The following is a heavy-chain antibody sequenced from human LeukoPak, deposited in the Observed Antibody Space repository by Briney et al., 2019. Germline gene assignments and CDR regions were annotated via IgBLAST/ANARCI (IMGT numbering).Heavy chain of an antibody. CDR1: GFTVSSNY. J-gene: IGHJ4*02. V-gene: IGHV3-53*01. D-gene: IGHD3-10*01. CDR2: IYSGGST. Sequence: PGGSLRLSCAASGFTVSSNYMSWVRQAPGKGPEWVSVIYSGGSTYYADSVKGRFTISRDNSKNTLYLQMNSLRAEDTAVYYCARDRRGVDRYYFDYWGRRTLVTVSS. CDR3: ARDRRGVDRYYFDY.